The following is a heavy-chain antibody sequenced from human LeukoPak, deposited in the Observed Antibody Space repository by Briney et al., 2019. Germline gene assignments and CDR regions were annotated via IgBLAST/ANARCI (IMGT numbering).Heavy chain of an antibody. V-gene: IGHV1-69*13. CDR1: GGTFSSYA. Sequence: GASVKVSCKASGGTFSSYAISWVRQAPGQGLEWMGGIIPIFGTAQYTQKFKDRVTITADESTSTAYMELNSLRSEDTAIYYCARAPFVAVGSDYWGQGTLVTVSS. CDR2: IIPIFGTA. J-gene: IGHJ4*02. D-gene: IGHD6-13*01. CDR3: ARAPFVAVGSDY.